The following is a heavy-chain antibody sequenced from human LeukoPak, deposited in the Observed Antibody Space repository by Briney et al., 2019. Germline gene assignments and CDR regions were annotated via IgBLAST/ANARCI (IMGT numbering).Heavy chain of an antibody. Sequence: GGSLRLSCAASGFTFSNYWMSWVRQAPGEGLECVANIKEDGSEKYYVDSVKGRFTISRDNAKNSLYLQMNSLRAEDTAVYYCARQGDDYWGHGTLVTVSS. J-gene: IGHJ4*01. V-gene: IGHV3-7*01. CDR2: IKEDGSEK. CDR3: ARQGDDY. CDR1: GFTFSNYW. D-gene: IGHD3-16*01.